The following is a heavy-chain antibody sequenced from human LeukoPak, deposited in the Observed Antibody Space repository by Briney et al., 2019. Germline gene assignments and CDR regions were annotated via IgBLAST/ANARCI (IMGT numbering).Heavy chain of an antibody. J-gene: IGHJ4*02. CDR2: IIPIFGTA. D-gene: IGHD6-19*01. V-gene: IGHV1-69*13. CDR1: GGTFSSYA. Sequence: ASVKVSCKASGGTFSSYAISWVRQAPGQGLEWMGGIIPIFGTANYAQKFQGRVTITADESTSTAYMELSSLRSEDTAVYYCASPVAGTRYFDHWGQGTLVTVSS. CDR3: ASPVAGTRYFDH.